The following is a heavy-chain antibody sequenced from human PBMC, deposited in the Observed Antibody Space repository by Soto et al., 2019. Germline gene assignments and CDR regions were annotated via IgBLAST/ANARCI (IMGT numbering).Heavy chain of an antibody. Sequence: SETLSLTCAVYGGSFSGYYWSWIRQPPGKGLEWIGEINHSGSTNYNPSLKSRVTISVDTSKNQFSLKLSSVTAADTAVYYCARRHYDLWSGYYVSAVHRNYYYYGMDVWGQGTTVTVSS. D-gene: IGHD3-3*01. J-gene: IGHJ6*02. V-gene: IGHV4-34*01. CDR1: GGSFSGYY. CDR2: INHSGST. CDR3: ARRHYDLWSGYYVSAVHRNYYYYGMDV.